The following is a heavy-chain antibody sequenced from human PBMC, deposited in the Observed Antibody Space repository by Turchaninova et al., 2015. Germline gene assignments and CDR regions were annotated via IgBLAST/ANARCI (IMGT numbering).Heavy chain of an antibody. V-gene: IGHV4-59*01. CDR2: IYDSGST. J-gene: IGHJ4*01. Sequence: QVPLPASGPGLVGPSATLSPPCTFSGGSIISYYWSGIRQPPGKGLEWSGYIYDSGSTNYNPSLESRVTMSADTSKDQFSLRLSSVTAADTAVYYCARLTYDSSGYLFDFWGHGTLVTVSS. D-gene: IGHD3-22*01. CDR3: ARLTYDSSGYLFDF. CDR1: GGSIISYY.